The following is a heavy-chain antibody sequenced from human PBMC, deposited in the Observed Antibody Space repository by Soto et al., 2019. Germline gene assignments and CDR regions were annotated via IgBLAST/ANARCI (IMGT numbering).Heavy chain of an antibody. J-gene: IGHJ5*02. CDR3: ARGMNWFDP. V-gene: IGHV4-31*03. CDR1: GGSISSGDEY. CDR2: INYSGST. Sequence: SETQSLTYSVSGGSISSGDEYWTWIRQHPGKGLEWIGYINYSGSTYYNPSLKSRLSISGDTSKNQLSLKLSSVTAADTAVYYCARGMNWFDPWGQGTLVTVSS.